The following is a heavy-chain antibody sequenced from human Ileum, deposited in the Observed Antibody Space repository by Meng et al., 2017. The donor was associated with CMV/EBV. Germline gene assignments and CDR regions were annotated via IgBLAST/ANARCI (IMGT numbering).Heavy chain of an antibody. CDR2: INASGGST. V-gene: IGHV1-46*02. Sequence: ASVKVSCKASGYTFNTYYIHWVRQAPGQGLEWMGVINASGGSTMFAQKFQGRVTLTRDTSTTTVHMEMSSLRSEDTATYYCARNSSWYDYWGQGTLVTVSS. CDR1: GYTFNTYY. CDR3: ARNSSWYDY. J-gene: IGHJ4*02. D-gene: IGHD6-13*01.